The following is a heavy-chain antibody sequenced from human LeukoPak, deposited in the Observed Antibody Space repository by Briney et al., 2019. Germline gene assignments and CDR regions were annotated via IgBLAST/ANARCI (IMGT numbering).Heavy chain of an antibody. CDR1: GGSISSYY. J-gene: IGHJ5*02. CDR3: ARDTRTLYYDSSGYYYSNWFDP. D-gene: IGHD3-22*01. V-gene: IGHV4-59*01. CDR2: INYSGST. Sequence: SSETLSLTCTVSGGSISSYYWSWIRQPPGKGLECMGYINYSGSTNYNPSLKSRVTISKDTSKNQFSLKLNSVTAADTALYYCARDTRTLYYDSSGYYYSNWFDPWGQGTLVTVSS.